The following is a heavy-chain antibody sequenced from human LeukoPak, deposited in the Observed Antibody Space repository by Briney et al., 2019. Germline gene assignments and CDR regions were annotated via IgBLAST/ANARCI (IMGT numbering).Heavy chain of an antibody. D-gene: IGHD6-19*01. Sequence: TGGSLRLSCAASGFTFSDYYMSWIRQAPGKGLEWVSYIGSSGSTIYYADSVKGRFTISRDNAKNSLYLQMNSLRAEDTAVYYCAGDHPTIAVAGPYYYYGMDVWGQGTTVTVSS. J-gene: IGHJ6*02. V-gene: IGHV3-11*01. CDR1: GFTFSDYY. CDR2: IGSSGSTI. CDR3: AGDHPTIAVAGPYYYYGMDV.